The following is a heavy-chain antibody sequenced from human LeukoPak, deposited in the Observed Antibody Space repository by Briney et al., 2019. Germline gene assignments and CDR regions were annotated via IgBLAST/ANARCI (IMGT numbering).Heavy chain of an antibody. Sequence: GGSLRLSCAASGFTFSSYVLSWVRQAPGKGLEWVSGLSASGATTYYADSVKGRFTISRYNSKDTLDLQMNSLRAEDTAIYYCCKDRRPFPVGATYHWGQGTLVTVSS. CDR3: CKDRRPFPVGATYH. CDR2: LSASGATT. D-gene: IGHD1-26*01. CDR1: GFTFSSYV. J-gene: IGHJ5*02. V-gene: IGHV3-23*01.